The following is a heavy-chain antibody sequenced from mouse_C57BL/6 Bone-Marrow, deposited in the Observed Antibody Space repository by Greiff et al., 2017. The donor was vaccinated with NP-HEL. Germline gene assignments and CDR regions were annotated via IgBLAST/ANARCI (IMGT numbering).Heavy chain of an antibody. CDR1: GYTFTSYW. Sequence: QVQLQQPGAELVMPGASVKLSCKASGYTFTSYWMHWVKQRPGQGLEWIGEIDPSDSYTNYNQKFKGKSTLTVDKSSSTAYMQFSSLTSEYSAVYYCARGKAPFDYDSWWADWGQGTLVTVSA. V-gene: IGHV1-69*01. CDR3: ARGKAPFDYDSWWAD. J-gene: IGHJ3*01. CDR2: IDPSDSYT. D-gene: IGHD2-4*01.